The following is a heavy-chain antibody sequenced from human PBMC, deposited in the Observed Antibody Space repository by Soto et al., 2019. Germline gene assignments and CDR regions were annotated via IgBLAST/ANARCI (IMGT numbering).Heavy chain of an antibody. CDR1: GFTFSSYG. Sequence: PGGSLRLSCAASGFTFSSYGMHWVRQAPGKGLEWVAVISYDGSNKYYADSVKGRFTISRDNSKNTLYLQMNSLRAEDTAVYYCPTTVGATIYPASMDVWGQGTTVTVSS. D-gene: IGHD1-26*01. V-gene: IGHV3-30*03. J-gene: IGHJ6*02. CDR3: PTTVGATIYPASMDV. CDR2: ISYDGSNK.